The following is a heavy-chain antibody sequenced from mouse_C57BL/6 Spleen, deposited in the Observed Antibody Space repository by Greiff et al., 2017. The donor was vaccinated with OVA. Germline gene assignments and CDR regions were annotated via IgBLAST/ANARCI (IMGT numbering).Heavy chain of an antibody. CDR3: ARGVYGSSPYYFDY. CDR2: IYPGSGNT. V-gene: IGHV1-76*01. D-gene: IGHD1-1*01. CDR1: GYTFTDYY. Sequence: VQLVESGAELVRPGASVKLSCKASGYTFTDYYINWVKQRPGQGLEWIARIYPGSGNTYYNEKFKGKATLTAEKSSSTAYMQLSSLTSEDSAVYFCARGVYGSSPYYFDYWGQGTTLTVSS. J-gene: IGHJ2*01.